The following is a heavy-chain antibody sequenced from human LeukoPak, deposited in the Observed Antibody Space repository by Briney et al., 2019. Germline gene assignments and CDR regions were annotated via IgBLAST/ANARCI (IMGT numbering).Heavy chain of an antibody. J-gene: IGHJ4*02. D-gene: IGHD2-15*01. Sequence: PGGSLRLSCAASGFTFSSYAMSWVRQAPGKGLEWVSGISGSGDGTYSADSVKGRFTISRDNSKNTLYLQMNSLRVEDTAFYYCAKTRSVVVAAATNYWGQGTLVTVSS. CDR1: GFTFSSYA. CDR2: ISGSGDGT. V-gene: IGHV3-23*01. CDR3: AKTRSVVVAAATNY.